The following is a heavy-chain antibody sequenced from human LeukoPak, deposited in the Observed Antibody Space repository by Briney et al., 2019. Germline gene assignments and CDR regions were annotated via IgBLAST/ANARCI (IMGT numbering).Heavy chain of an antibody. D-gene: IGHD6-6*01. Sequence: GGSLRLSCAASGFTFSDYYMSWIRQAPGKGLEWVSYISSSGSTIYYADSVKGRFTISRDNAKNSLYLQMNSLRAEDTAVYYCARDRESIAARPDYYYYMDVWGKGTTVTVSS. V-gene: IGHV3-11*04. CDR3: ARDRESIAARPDYYYYMDV. CDR2: ISSSGSTI. CDR1: GFTFSDYY. J-gene: IGHJ6*03.